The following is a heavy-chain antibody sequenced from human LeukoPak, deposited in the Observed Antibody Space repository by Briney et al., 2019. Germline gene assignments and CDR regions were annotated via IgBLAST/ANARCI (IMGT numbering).Heavy chain of an antibody. CDR3: ARDRCSSTSCYGWFDP. Sequence: SETLSLTCTVSGDSISGFYWSWIRQPAGKGLEWIGRIYTSGSTNYNPSLKSRVTISVDTSKNQFSLKLSSVTAADTAVYYCARDRCSSTSCYGWFDPWGQGTLVTVSS. CDR1: GDSISGFY. V-gene: IGHV4-4*07. D-gene: IGHD2-2*01. J-gene: IGHJ5*02. CDR2: IYTSGST.